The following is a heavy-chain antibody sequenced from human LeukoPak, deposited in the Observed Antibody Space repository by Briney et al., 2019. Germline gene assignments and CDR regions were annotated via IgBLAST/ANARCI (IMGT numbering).Heavy chain of an antibody. CDR2: ISAYNGNT. V-gene: IGHV1-18*01. CDR3: ARVGYSSSWYYFDY. Sequence: ASVKVSCKASGYTFTSYGISWVRQAPGQGPGWMGWISAYNGNTNYAQKLQGRVTMTTDTSTSTAYMELRSLRSDDTAVYYCARVGYSSSWYYFDYWGQGTLVTVSS. CDR1: GYTFTSYG. D-gene: IGHD6-13*01. J-gene: IGHJ4*02.